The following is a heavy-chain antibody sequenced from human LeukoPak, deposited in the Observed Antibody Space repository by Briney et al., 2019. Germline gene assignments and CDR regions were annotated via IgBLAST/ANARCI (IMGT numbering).Heavy chain of an antibody. CDR1: GFTFSSYS. Sequence: PGGSLRLSCAASGFTFSSYSMNWVRQAPGKGLEWVSSISSSSSYIYYADSVKGRFTISRDNAKNSLYLQMNSLRAEDTAVYYCARDNDLLRYFDWPLDYWGQGTLVTASS. CDR3: ARDNDLLRYFDWPLDY. V-gene: IGHV3-21*01. CDR2: ISSSSSYI. D-gene: IGHD3-9*01. J-gene: IGHJ4*02.